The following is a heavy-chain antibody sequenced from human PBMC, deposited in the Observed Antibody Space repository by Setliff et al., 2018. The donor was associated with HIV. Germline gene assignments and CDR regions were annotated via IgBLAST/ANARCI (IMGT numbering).Heavy chain of an antibody. CDR3: ASGSGYCNKGDCYIGVHRTPDKYYFDS. CDR2: INPLFGTT. D-gene: IGHD2-8*01. J-gene: IGHJ4*02. Sequence: SVKVPCKASGDTFSNYAITWVRQAPGQGLEWMGGINPLFGTTNYAHNFQGRLTITTDQIMSTAYMELTSLRSEDTAVYYCASGSGYCNKGDCYIGVHRTPDKYYFDSWGQGTLVTVSS. CDR1: GDTFSNYA. V-gene: IGHV1-69*05.